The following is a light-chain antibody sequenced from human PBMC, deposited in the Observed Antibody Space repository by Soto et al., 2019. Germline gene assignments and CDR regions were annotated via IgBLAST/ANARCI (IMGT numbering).Light chain of an antibody. CDR3: QRYGSSPLIT. Sequence: EIVLTQSPGSLSLSPGERATLSYRASQSVSSSSLAWYQQRPGQAPRLLIYGTSSRATGIPDRFSGSGSGTDFTLTISRLEPEDFAVYFCQRYGSSPLITFGQGTRLEI. J-gene: IGKJ5*01. CDR2: GTS. CDR1: QSVSSSS. V-gene: IGKV3-20*01.